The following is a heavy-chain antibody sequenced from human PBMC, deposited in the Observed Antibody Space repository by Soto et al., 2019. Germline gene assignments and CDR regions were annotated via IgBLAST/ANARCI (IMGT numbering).Heavy chain of an antibody. CDR1: GFTVSSNY. CDR3: ARWVIPYYFDY. J-gene: IGHJ4*02. D-gene: IGHD6-13*01. V-gene: IGHV3-53*01. CDR2: IYSGGST. Sequence: GGSLRLSCAASGFTVSSNYISWVRQAPGKGLEWVSVIYSGGSTYYADPVKGRFTISRDTSKNTLYLQMNSLRAEDTAVYYCARWVIPYYFDYWGQGTLVTVSS.